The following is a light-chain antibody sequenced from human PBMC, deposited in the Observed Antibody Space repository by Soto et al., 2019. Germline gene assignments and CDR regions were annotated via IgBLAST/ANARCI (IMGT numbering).Light chain of an antibody. J-gene: IGLJ1*01. CDR3: GSFTTSRLYV. CDR1: GNDIGAYDY. Sequence: QSALTQPTSVSGSPGQSIAIPCTGNGNDIGAYDYVSWYQQHPGKASRLLIHGVRNRPPGISSRFSGFKSGLTASLTISGLQAEDEADYYCGSFTTSRLYVFGPGTKVTVL. CDR2: GVR. V-gene: IGLV2-14*01.